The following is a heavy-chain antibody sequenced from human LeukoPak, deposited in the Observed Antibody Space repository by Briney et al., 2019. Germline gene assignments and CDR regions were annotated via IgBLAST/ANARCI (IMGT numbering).Heavy chain of an antibody. CDR3: AKVNYYQPYF. D-gene: IGHD2-2*01. Sequence: GGSLRLSCAASGFTLSSYAMSWVRQAPGKGLEWVSTIDVTTGGSYYADSVKGRFTISRDTFQNTLYLQLDSLRVDDTAVYYCAKVNYYQPYFWGQGTLVTVSS. CDR2: IDVTTGGS. CDR1: GFTLSSYA. V-gene: IGHV3-23*01. J-gene: IGHJ4*02.